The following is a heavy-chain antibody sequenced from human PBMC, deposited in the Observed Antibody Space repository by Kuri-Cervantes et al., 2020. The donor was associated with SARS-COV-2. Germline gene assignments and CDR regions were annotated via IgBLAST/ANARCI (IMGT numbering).Heavy chain of an antibody. Sequence: SQTLSLTCAVYGGSFSGYYWSWIRQPPGKGLEWIGEINHSGSTNYNPSLKSRVTISVDTSKNQFSLKLSSVTAADTAVYYCAREGATLYNWFDPWGQGTLVTVSS. CDR1: GGSFSGYY. V-gene: IGHV4-34*01. D-gene: IGHD5-12*01. CDR2: INHSGST. J-gene: IGHJ5*02. CDR3: AREGATLYNWFDP.